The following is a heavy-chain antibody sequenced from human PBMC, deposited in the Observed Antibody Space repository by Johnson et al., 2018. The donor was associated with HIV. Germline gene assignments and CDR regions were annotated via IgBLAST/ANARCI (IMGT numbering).Heavy chain of an antibody. J-gene: IGHJ3*02. CDR1: GFTFSSYA. CDR3: AREGGNAFDI. Sequence: VQLVESGGGVVQPGRSLRLSCAASGFTFSSYAMHWVRQAPGKGLQWVALITWDGGNTYYADSVKGRFTISRDNSKNTLYLQMNSVRAEDTAVYYCAREGGNAFDIWGQGTMVTVSS. CDR2: ITWDGGNT. D-gene: IGHD3-16*01. V-gene: IGHV3-30*03.